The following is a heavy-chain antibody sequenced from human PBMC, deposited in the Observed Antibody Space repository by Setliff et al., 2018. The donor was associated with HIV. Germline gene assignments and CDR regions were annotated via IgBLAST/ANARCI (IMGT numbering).Heavy chain of an antibody. D-gene: IGHD6-13*01. Sequence: ASVKVSCKASGYTFTDYGISWVRQAPGQGLEWMGWISAYNGNTKYAQKLQGRVTMTTDTSTSTAYMELRSLRSDDTAVYYCARGGFLGSSSWYSIGDYYYGMDVWGQGTTVTVSS. J-gene: IGHJ6*02. CDR1: GYTFTDYG. V-gene: IGHV1-18*01. CDR3: ARGGFLGSSSWYSIGDYYYGMDV. CDR2: ISAYNGNT.